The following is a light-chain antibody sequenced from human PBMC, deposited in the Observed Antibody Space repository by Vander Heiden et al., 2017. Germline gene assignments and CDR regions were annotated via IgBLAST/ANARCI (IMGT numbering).Light chain of an antibody. CDR1: ESVLYSSNNKNY. CDR2: WAS. J-gene: IGKJ5*01. Sequence: DIVMTQSPDSLAVSLVERATINCKSSESVLYSSNNKNYLAWYQQKPGQPPKLLIYWASTRESGVPDRFRGSGSGTDFTLTISSLQAEDVAVYYCQQYYSTPITFGQGTRLEIK. V-gene: IGKV4-1*01. CDR3: QQYYSTPIT.